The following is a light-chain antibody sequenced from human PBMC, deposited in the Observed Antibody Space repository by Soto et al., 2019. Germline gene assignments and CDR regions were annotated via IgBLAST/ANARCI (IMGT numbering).Light chain of an antibody. J-gene: IGLJ1*01. V-gene: IGLV1-40*01. CDR1: SSNIGAGYD. CDR3: QSYDRSLRGYV. Sequence: QSVLTQLPSVSGAPGQRVTISCTGPSSNIGAGYDVHWYQHLPGTAPKLLIYGNTIRPSGVPDRFSGSKSGTSASLAITGLQAEDEADYYCQSYDRSLRGYVFGTGTKVTVL. CDR2: GNT.